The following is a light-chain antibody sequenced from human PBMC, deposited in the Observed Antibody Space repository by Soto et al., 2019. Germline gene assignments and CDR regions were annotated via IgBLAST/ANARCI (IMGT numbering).Light chain of an antibody. CDR2: GNN. CDR1: SSNIGAGYD. Sequence: QSVLTQPPSVSGAPGQRVTISCTGTSSNIGAGYDVYWYQQLPGTAPKLLISGNNNQPSGVPDRFSGSRSGTAASLAITGLQAEDEADYYCQSYDSSLRGSNVFGTGTKLTVL. V-gene: IGLV1-40*01. CDR3: QSYDSSLRGSNV. J-gene: IGLJ1*01.